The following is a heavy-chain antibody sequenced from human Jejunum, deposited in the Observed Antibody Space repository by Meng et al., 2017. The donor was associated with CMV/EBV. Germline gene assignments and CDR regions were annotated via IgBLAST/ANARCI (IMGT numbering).Heavy chain of an antibody. CDR3: ATYCTSASCYGDSAGGMEF. J-gene: IGHJ6*02. D-gene: IGHD2-2*01. V-gene: IGHV4-59*01. CDR1: YY. CDR2: IFHTGST. Sequence: YYWPWIRPPPGGGLEWIAYIFHTGSTNYSPSLKSRVTISRDTSKNQFSLRLSSVTAADTAVYYCATYCTSASCYGDSAGGMEFWGQGTTVTVSS.